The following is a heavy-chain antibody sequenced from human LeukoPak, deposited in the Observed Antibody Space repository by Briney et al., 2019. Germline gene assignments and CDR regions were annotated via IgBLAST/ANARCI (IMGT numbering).Heavy chain of an antibody. CDR1: GYRFTTYW. CDR3: VVVYSSGWAIDF. CDR2: MYPGDSDT. Sequence: GESLKISCKGSGYRFTTYWIGWVRQMPGKGLEWMGIMYPGDSDTRYSRPFQGQVTISADKSVSTAYLQWNSLKASDTAIYYCVVVYSSGWAIDFWGQGTLVTVSS. J-gene: IGHJ4*02. D-gene: IGHD6-19*01. V-gene: IGHV5-51*01.